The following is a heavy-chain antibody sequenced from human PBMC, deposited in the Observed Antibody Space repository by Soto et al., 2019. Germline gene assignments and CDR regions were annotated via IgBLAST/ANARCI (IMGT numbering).Heavy chain of an antibody. Sequence: SETLSLTCTVSGGSISSGGYYWSWIRQHPGKGLEWIGYIYYSGSTYYNPSLKSRVTISVDTSKNQFSLKLGSVTAADTAVYYCARGGHDYGPKIFDYWGQGTLVTVSS. CDR2: IYYSGST. CDR3: ARGGHDYGPKIFDY. J-gene: IGHJ4*02. CDR1: GGSISSGGYY. V-gene: IGHV4-31*03. D-gene: IGHD4-17*01.